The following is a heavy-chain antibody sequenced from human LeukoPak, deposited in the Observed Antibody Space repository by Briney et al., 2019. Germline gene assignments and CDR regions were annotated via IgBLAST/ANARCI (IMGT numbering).Heavy chain of an antibody. V-gene: IGHV4-4*07. CDR2: IYTSGST. Sequence: PSETLSLTCTVSGGSISSYYWSWIRQPAGKGLEWIGRIYTSGSTNYNPSLKSRVTMSVDTSKNQFSLKLSSVTAADTAVYYCARDYDILTGYYNNWFDPWGQGTLVTVSS. CDR1: GGSISSYY. J-gene: IGHJ5*02. D-gene: IGHD3-9*01. CDR3: ARDYDILTGYYNNWFDP.